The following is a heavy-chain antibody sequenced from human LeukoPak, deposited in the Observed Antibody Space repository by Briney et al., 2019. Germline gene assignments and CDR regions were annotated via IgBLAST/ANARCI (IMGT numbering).Heavy chain of an antibody. J-gene: IGHJ4*02. V-gene: IGHV1-46*01. Sequence: ASVKVSCTASGYTFTSYYMHWVRQAPGQGLEWMGIINPSGGSTSYAQKFQGRVTMTRDTSTSTVYMELSSLRSEDTAVYYCAREENSHYYDSSGRNDYWGQGTLVTVSS. CDR3: AREENSHYYDSSGRNDY. CDR1: GYTFTSYY. D-gene: IGHD3-22*01. CDR2: INPSGGST.